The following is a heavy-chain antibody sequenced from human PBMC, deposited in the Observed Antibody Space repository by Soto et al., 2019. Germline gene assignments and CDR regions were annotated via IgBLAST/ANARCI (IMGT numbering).Heavy chain of an antibody. D-gene: IGHD6-13*01. CDR2: ISWDGGST. Sequence: QPGGSLRLSCAASGFTFDDYTMHWVRQAPGKGLKWVSLISWDGGSTYYADSVKGRFTISRDNSKNSLYLQMNSLRTEDTALYYCAKDLVKRSWYTFYYYGMDVWGQGTTVTVSS. CDR1: GFTFDDYT. J-gene: IGHJ6*02. CDR3: AKDLVKRSWYTFYYYGMDV. V-gene: IGHV3-43*01.